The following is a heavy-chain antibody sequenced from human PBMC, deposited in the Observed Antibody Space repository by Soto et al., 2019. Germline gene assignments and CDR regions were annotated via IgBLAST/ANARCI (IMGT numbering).Heavy chain of an antibody. CDR3: ARAKKGIAAAENWFDP. CDR2: IYYSGST. J-gene: IGHJ5*02. D-gene: IGHD6-13*01. CDR1: GGSISSGGYY. V-gene: IGHV4-31*03. Sequence: QVQLQESGPGLVKPSQTLSLTCTVSGGSISSGGYYWSWIRQHPGKGLAWIGYIYYSGSTYYNPSLKSRVTISVDTSKNQFSLKLSSVTAADTAVYYCARAKKGIAAAENWFDPWGQGTLVIVSS.